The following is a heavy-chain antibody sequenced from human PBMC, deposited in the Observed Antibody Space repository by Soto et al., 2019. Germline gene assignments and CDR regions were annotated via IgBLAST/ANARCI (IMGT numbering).Heavy chain of an antibody. D-gene: IGHD3-22*01. J-gene: IGHJ4*02. CDR2: TWFDGSNE. CDR1: GFTFSGFG. Sequence: QVQLVESGGSVVRPGASLRLSCVASGFTFSGFGMNWVRQAPGKGLEWVAITWFDGSNEFYADSVKGRFTISRDNSKNTVYLQMNSLRADDTAIYYCARDGEFHDSSGKFDYWGQGTLVTVSS. V-gene: IGHV3-33*01. CDR3: ARDGEFHDSSGKFDY.